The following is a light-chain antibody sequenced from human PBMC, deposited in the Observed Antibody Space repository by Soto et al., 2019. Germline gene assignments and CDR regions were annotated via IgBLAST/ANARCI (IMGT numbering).Light chain of an antibody. Sequence: QAVVTQPSYASASLGSSVSLTCTLSSRHSFYDIAWHQQRPGTAPRYLMKVEGSGNYDKGSGIPERFSGSSSGADRYLTISNLRSEDEGDYYCESWDSDTRVFGGGTQLTVL. CDR3: ESWDSDTRV. CDR1: SRHSFYD. J-gene: IGLJ3*02. CDR2: VEGSGNY. V-gene: IGLV4-60*03.